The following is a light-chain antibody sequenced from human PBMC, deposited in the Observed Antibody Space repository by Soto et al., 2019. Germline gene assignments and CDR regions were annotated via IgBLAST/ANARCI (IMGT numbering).Light chain of an antibody. V-gene: IGLV2-23*01. Sequence: QSALTQPASVSGSPGQSITISCSGTSNDVGSYNLVSWYQNHPGKAPKLMIYEDNKRPSGVSNRFSGSKSGNTASLTISGLQAEDEADYYCCSYARSRAVVFGGGTQLTVL. CDR1: SNDVGSYNL. CDR3: CSYARSRAVV. J-gene: IGLJ2*01. CDR2: EDN.